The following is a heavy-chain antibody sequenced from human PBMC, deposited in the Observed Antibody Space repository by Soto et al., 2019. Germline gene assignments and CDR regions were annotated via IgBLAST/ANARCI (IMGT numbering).Heavy chain of an antibody. V-gene: IGHV3-30*18. J-gene: IGHJ6*02. Sequence: GGSLRLSCAASGFTFSSYGMHWVRQAPGKGLEWVAVISYDGSNKYYADSVKGRFTISRDNSKNTLYLQMNSLRAEDTAVYYCAKDLYSGYDQGYYYGMDVWGQGTTVTVSS. CDR2: ISYDGSNK. D-gene: IGHD5-12*01. CDR3: AKDLYSGYDQGYYYGMDV. CDR1: GFTFSSYG.